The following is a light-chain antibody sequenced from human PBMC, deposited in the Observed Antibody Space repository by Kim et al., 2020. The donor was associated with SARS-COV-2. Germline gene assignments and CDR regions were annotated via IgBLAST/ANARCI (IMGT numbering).Light chain of an antibody. CDR1: QSISSW. V-gene: IGKV1-5*01. Sequence: LAASVGERVTITCRTRQSISSWVGWYQKKPGKAAKLLFYDASSVISGVPSRCSGSGSGKEFTLTISSLQPDDFATYYCQQYNSPYTFGQGTKLEI. CDR3: QQYNSPYT. J-gene: IGKJ2*01. CDR2: DAS.